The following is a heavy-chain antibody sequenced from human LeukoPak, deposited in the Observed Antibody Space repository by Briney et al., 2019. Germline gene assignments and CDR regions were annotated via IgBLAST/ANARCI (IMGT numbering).Heavy chain of an antibody. Sequence: ASVKVSCKASGYTFTSYGISWVRQAPGQGLGWMGWISAYNGNTNYAQKLQGRVTMTTDTSTSTAYMELRSLRSDDTAVYYCARDVTYYYDSSGYPDAFDIWGQGTMVTVSS. CDR3: ARDVTYYYDSSGYPDAFDI. D-gene: IGHD3-22*01. CDR1: GYTFTSYG. J-gene: IGHJ3*02. CDR2: ISAYNGNT. V-gene: IGHV1-18*01.